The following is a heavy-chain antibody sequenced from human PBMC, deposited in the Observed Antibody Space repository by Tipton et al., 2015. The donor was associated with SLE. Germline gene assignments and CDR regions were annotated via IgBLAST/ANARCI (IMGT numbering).Heavy chain of an antibody. J-gene: IGHJ4*02. V-gene: IGHV1-2*06. Sequence: QSGPEVKKPGASVKVSCKASGYTFTGYYMHWVRQAPGQGLEWMGRINPNSGDTEYAQKFQGRVTMTRDTSISTAYMDLSRLRSDDTAVYYCASAYGSGYGGYYFDFWGQGTLVSVSS. CDR1: GYTFTGYY. D-gene: IGHD3-22*01. CDR2: INPNSGDT. CDR3: ASAYGSGYGGYYFDF.